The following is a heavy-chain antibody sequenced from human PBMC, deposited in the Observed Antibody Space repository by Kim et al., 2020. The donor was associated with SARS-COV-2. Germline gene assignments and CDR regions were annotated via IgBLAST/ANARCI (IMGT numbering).Heavy chain of an antibody. CDR2: L. CDR3: AKELVGAFDI. J-gene: IGHJ3*02. Sequence: LGNADSVKGRFTISRDNAKNSLYLQMNSLRAEDTALYYCAKELVGAFDIWGQGTMVTVSS. V-gene: IGHV3-9*01. D-gene: IGHD1-26*01.